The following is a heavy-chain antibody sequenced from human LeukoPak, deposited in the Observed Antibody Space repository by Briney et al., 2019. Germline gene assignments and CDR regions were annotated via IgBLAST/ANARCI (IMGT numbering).Heavy chain of an antibody. CDR1: GGSISSSY. D-gene: IGHD3-22*01. Sequence: KPSETLSLTCTVSGGSISSSYWSWIRQSPGKGLEWIGYIYYTGSTNYNPSLKSRVTISVDTSKNQFSLKLSSVTAADTAVYYCARKPTLIAFDIWGQGTMVTVSS. J-gene: IGHJ3*02. CDR3: ARKPTLIAFDI. V-gene: IGHV4-59*01. CDR2: IYYTGST.